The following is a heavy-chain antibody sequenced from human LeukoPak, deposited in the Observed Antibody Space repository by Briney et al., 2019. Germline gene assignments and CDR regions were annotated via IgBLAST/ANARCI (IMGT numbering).Heavy chain of an antibody. V-gene: IGHV3-9*01. CDR1: GFTFDDYA. CDR2: ISWNSGSI. J-gene: IGHJ4*02. D-gene: IGHD3-22*01. Sequence: GGSLRLSCAASGFTFDDYAMHWVRQAPGKGMEWVSGISWNSGSIGYADSVKGRFTISRDNAKNSLYLQMNSLRAEDTALYYCAKDSFYDSSGTLDYWGQGTLVTVSS. CDR3: AKDSFYDSSGTLDY.